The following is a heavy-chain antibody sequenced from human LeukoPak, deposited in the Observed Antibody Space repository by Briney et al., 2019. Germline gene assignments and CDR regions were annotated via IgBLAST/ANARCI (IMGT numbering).Heavy chain of an antibody. V-gene: IGHV3-30*18. CDR1: GFTFRAYG. J-gene: IGHJ6*02. D-gene: IGHD3-22*01. CDR2: ISYDGSNK. Sequence: GRPLRLSCAASGFTFRAYGMHWVRQAPGKGLEWVAFISYDGSNKYYGDFVKGRFTISRDNSKKTLHLQMDSLGAEDTAVYYCAKEWLDTEQRNYNYYGMDVWGQGTTVTVSS. CDR3: AKEWLDTEQRNYNYYGMDV.